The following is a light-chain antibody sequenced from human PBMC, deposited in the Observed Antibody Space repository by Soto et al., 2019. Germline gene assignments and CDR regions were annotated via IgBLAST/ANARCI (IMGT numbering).Light chain of an antibody. CDR3: QQYYTTPIT. CDR1: ESVLYNSNNKNY. Sequence: DIVMTQSPDSLAVSLGERATINCKSSESVLYNSNNKNYLAWYQQKPGQPPNPLIYWASTRESGVPDRISGSGSGTDFTLTISSLQAEDVAVYYCQQYYTTPITFGQGTRLEIK. J-gene: IGKJ5*01. V-gene: IGKV4-1*01. CDR2: WAS.